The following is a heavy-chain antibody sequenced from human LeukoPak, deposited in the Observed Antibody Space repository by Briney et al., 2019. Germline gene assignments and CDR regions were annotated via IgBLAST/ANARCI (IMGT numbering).Heavy chain of an antibody. CDR1: GFTVDDFR. Sequence: GGSLRLSCAVSGFTVDDFRMSWVRQAPGKGLEWVSGVNWSGGSTGYEASVKGRFTISRDNAKNSLYLQMNSLRAEDTALYYCARLDGVVVPAANYYYYMDVWGKGTTVTVSS. CDR3: ARLDGVVVPAANYYYYMDV. D-gene: IGHD2-2*01. J-gene: IGHJ6*03. CDR2: VNWSGGST. V-gene: IGHV3-20*04.